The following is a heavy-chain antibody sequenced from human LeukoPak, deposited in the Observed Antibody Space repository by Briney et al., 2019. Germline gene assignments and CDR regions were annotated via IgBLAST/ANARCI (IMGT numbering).Heavy chain of an antibody. Sequence: PGGSLRLSCAASGFTFSSYSMNWVRQAPGKGLEWVSYISSSSSTIYYADSVKGRFTISRDNAENSLYLQMNSLRAEDTAVYYCAGSYGSGSYYNLDYWGQGTLVTVSS. J-gene: IGHJ4*02. D-gene: IGHD3-10*01. CDR1: GFTFSSYS. CDR2: ISSSSSTI. V-gene: IGHV3-48*04. CDR3: AGSYGSGSYYNLDY.